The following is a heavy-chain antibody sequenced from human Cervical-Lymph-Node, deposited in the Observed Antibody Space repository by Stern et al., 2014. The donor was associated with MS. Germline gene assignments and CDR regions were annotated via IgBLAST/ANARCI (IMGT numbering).Heavy chain of an antibody. CDR2: ISGYKGNT. V-gene: IGHV1-18*01. J-gene: IGHJ6*02. D-gene: IGHD5-18*01. CDR3: AIMGTNGIDV. CDR1: GDTFGSYG. Sequence: QVQLVQSGTEVKKPGASVKVSCKASGDTFGSYGVNWVRQAPGQRLEWLGWISGYKGNTNYAQRLQGRVTLTTDTSTTTAYMELRSLRSDDTAVYYCAIMGTNGIDVWGQGTTVTVPS.